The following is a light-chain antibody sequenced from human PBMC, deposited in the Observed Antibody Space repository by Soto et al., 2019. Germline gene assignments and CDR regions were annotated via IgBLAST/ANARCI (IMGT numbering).Light chain of an antibody. CDR1: QSVSSN. V-gene: IGKV3-15*01. CDR3: QQYNNWTPYT. CDR2: GAS. J-gene: IGKJ2*01. Sequence: EIVMTQSPATLSVSPGERATLSCRASQSVSSNLAWYQQKPGQAPRLLIYGASTRATGIPARFSGSGSGTEFTLTISGLQTEDFPVYYCQQYNNWTPYTFGQGTKVDIK.